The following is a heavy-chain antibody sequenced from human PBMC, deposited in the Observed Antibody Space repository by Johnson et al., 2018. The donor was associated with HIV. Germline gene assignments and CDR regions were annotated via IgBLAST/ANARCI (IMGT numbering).Heavy chain of an antibody. CDR1: GFTFSSYG. Sequence: QVQLVESGGGVAQPGRSLRLSCAASGFTFSSYGMHWVRQAPGKGLEWVAFIRYDGSNKYYADSVKGRFTISRDNSKNTLYLQMNSLRAEDTAVYYCALTDYGDYPQRVPDAFDIWGQGTMVTVSS. V-gene: IGHV3-30*02. CDR2: IRYDGSNK. CDR3: ALTDYGDYPQRVPDAFDI. D-gene: IGHD4-17*01. J-gene: IGHJ3*02.